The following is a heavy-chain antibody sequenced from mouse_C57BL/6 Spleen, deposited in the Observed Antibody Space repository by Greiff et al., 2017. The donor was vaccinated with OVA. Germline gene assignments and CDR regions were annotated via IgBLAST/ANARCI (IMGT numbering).Heavy chain of an antibody. CDR3: ARGTYGYDGAWFAY. V-gene: IGHV1-69*01. CDR2: IDPSDSYT. Sequence: QVQLQQPGAELVMPGASVKLSCKASGYTFTSYWMHWVKQRPGQGLEWIGEIDPSDSYTNYNQKFKGKSTLTVDKSSSTAYMQLSSLTSEDSAVYYCARGTYGYDGAWFAYWGQGTLVTVSA. D-gene: IGHD2-2*01. J-gene: IGHJ3*01. CDR1: GYTFTSYW.